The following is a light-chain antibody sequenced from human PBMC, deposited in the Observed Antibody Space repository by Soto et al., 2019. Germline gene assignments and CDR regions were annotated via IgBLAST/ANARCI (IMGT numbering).Light chain of an antibody. Sequence: EIVMTQSPATLSVSPGERATLSCRASQSVRSNLAWYHQKPGQAPRLLIYGASTRATGIPSRFSGSGSGTEFTLTSSSLQSEDFAGYYCQQYNNWPPLTFGGGNKVEI. V-gene: IGKV3-15*01. CDR1: QSVRSN. CDR3: QQYNNWPPLT. J-gene: IGKJ4*01. CDR2: GAS.